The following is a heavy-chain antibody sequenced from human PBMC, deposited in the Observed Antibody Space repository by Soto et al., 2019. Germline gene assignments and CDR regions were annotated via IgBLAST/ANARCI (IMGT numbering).Heavy chain of an antibody. CDR2: ISYDGSNK. CDR3: ARLSLDSSGYYSWHDAFDI. V-gene: IGHV3-30-3*01. J-gene: IGHJ3*02. D-gene: IGHD3-22*01. CDR1: GFTFSSYA. Sequence: GGSLRLSCAASGFTFSSYAMHWVRQAPGKGLEWVAVISYDGSNKYYADSVKGRFTISRDNSKNTLYLQMNSLRAEDTAVYYCARLSLDSSGYYSWHDAFDIWGHGTMVTVSS.